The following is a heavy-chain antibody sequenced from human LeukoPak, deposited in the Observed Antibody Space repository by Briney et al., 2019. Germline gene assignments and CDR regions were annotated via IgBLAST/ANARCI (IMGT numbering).Heavy chain of an antibody. D-gene: IGHD2-2*01. Sequence: SETLSLTCTVSGSSISSGGYYWSWIRQHPGKGLEWIGYIYYSGSTYYNPSLKSRVTISVDTSKNQFSLKLSSVTAADTAVYYCARELVVVPAETWFDPWGQGTLVTVSS. CDR3: ARELVVVPAETWFDP. J-gene: IGHJ5*02. CDR2: IYYSGST. CDR1: GSSISSGGYY. V-gene: IGHV4-31*03.